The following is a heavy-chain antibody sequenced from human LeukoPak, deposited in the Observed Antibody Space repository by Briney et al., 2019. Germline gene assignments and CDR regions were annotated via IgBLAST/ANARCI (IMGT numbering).Heavy chain of an antibody. CDR2: ISDSGGT. CDR3: AKEIASTGEPYFDY. CDR1: GFTFSSYE. D-gene: IGHD6-13*01. J-gene: IGHJ4*02. Sequence: GGSLRLSCAASGFTFSSYEMNWVRQAPGKGLEWVSGISDSGGTYYADSVKGRFTISRDNSKNTLLLQMNNLRAEDTAVYYCAKEIASTGEPYFDYWGQGTLVTVSS. V-gene: IGHV3-23*01.